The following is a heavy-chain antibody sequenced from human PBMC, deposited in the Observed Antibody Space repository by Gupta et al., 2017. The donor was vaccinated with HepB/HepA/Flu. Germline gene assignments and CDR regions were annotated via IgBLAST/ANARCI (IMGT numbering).Heavy chain of an antibody. D-gene: IGHD3-10*01. Sequence: QVQLVQSGAEVKKPGASLRVSCKTSGYVFSSYDITWVRQAPGQGLEFMGWINPVSGKTDYTQRFQGRVSFTTKNSISTAYLELSSLTSEDTAVYYCARGDSGSGAFYFDYWGQGSLVTVSS. J-gene: IGHJ4*02. CDR1: GYVFSSYD. V-gene: IGHV1-8*03. CDR3: ARGDSGSGAFYFDY. CDR2: INPVSGKT.